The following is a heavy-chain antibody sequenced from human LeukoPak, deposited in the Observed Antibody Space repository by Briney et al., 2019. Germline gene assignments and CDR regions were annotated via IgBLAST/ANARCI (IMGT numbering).Heavy chain of an antibody. CDR2: IYHSGST. J-gene: IGHJ4*02. D-gene: IGHD6-13*01. Sequence: SQTLSLTCAVSGYSISSGYYWGWIRQPPGKGLEWIGSIYHSGSTYYNPSLKSRVTISVDTSKNQFSLKLSSVTAADTAVYYCARQSGAEWQLVPPLFDYWGQGTLVTVSS. V-gene: IGHV4-38-2*01. CDR3: ARQSGAEWQLVPPLFDY. CDR1: GYSISSGYY.